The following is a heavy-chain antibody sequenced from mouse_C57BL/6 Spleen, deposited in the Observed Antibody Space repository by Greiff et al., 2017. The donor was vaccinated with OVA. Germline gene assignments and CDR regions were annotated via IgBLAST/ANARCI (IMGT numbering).Heavy chain of an antibody. J-gene: IGHJ4*01. CDR1: GYTFTSYW. D-gene: IGHD2-4*01. Sequence: VQLQQPGTELVKPGASVKLSCKASGYTFTSYWMHWVKQRPGQGLEWIGNINPSNGGTNYNEKFKSKATLTVDNSSSTAYMQLSSLTSEDSAVYYCARGTGYYDYDEGYYYAMDYWGQGTSVTVSS. V-gene: IGHV1-53*01. CDR3: ARGTGYYDYDEGYYYAMDY. CDR2: INPSNGGT.